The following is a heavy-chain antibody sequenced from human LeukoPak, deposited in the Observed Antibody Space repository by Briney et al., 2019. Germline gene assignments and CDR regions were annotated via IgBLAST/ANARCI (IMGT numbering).Heavy chain of an antibody. D-gene: IGHD5-18*01. CDR2: INHSGST. J-gene: IGHJ4*02. Sequence: SETLSLTCAVYGGSFSGYYWSWIRQPPGKGLEWIGEINHSGSTNYNPSLKSRVTISVDTSKNQFSLKLSSVTAADTAVYYYARAPRRGYSYDHYYFDYWGQGTLVTVSS. CDR3: ARAPRRGYSYDHYYFDY. CDR1: GGSFSGYY. V-gene: IGHV4-34*01.